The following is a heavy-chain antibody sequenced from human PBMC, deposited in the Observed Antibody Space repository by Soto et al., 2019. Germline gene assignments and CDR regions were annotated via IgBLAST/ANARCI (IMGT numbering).Heavy chain of an antibody. J-gene: IGHJ4*02. CDR1: GYTFRSYA. D-gene: IGHD4-17*01. Sequence: EVQLLESGGGLVQPGGSLRLSCAGSGYTFRSYAMSWVRQAPGKGLEWVSRIRDSTEITDYADSVKGRFTISRDNSKNTLYLQMNSLTAQDRAVYYCATWYGDWYENYWGQGPLVTVSA. CDR2: IRDSTEIT. V-gene: IGHV3-23*01. CDR3: ATWYGDWYENY.